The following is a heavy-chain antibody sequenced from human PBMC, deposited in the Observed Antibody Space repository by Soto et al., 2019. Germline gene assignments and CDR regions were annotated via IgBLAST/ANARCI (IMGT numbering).Heavy chain of an antibody. D-gene: IGHD6-6*01. CDR3: ARASSSSSAADY. CDR2: IYDSESA. CDR1: GESISSGGYY. V-gene: IGHV4-31*03. Sequence: QVQLQESGPGLVKPSQTLSLTCNVSGESISSGGYYWSWIRHHPRKGLEWIGYIYDSESAYCNPSLKSRVXXXVXXSKNHFAMRLSSVTDADTAVYYCARASSSSSAADYWGQGTLVTVSS. J-gene: IGHJ4*02.